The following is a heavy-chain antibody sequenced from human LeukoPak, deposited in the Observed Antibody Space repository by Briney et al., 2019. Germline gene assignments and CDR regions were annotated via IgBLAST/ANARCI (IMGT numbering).Heavy chain of an antibody. CDR3: TLGGFYSIV. Sequence: GVSLRVSCSASGFTFRDHAMSWVRQAPGKGLEWIGLIRSQAYDGTPEYTESVKGRFSISRDDSRSIAYLQMNSLRIDDTAVYYCTLGGFYSIVWGKGTTVTVSS. D-gene: IGHD2-21*01. V-gene: IGHV3-49*04. J-gene: IGHJ6*04. CDR1: GFTFRDHA. CDR2: IRSQAYDGTP.